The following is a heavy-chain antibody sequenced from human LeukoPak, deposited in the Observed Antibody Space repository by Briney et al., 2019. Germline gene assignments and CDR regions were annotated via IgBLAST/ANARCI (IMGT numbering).Heavy chain of an antibody. V-gene: IGHV4-59*01. Sequence: SETLSLTCTVSGGSISSYYWSWIRQPPGKRLEWIGYIYYSGSTNYNPSLKSRVTISVDTSKNQFSLKLSSVTAADTAVYYCARVGWNGYFDYWGQGTLVTVSS. CDR1: GGSISSYY. CDR2: IYYSGST. D-gene: IGHD1-1*01. CDR3: ARVGWNGYFDY. J-gene: IGHJ4*02.